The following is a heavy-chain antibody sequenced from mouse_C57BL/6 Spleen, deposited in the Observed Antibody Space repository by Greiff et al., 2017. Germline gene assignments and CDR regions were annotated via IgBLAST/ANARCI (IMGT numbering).Heavy chain of an antibody. CDR1: GFTFTDYY. Sequence: EVKVVESGGGLVQPGGSLSLSCAASGFTFTDYYMSWVRQPPGKALEWLGFIRNKANGYTTEYSASVKGRFTISRDNSQSILYLQMNALRAEDSATYYCARYGYYGSSYGYFDYWGQGTTLTVSS. CDR3: ARYGYYGSSYGYFDY. J-gene: IGHJ2*01. CDR2: IRNKANGYTT. D-gene: IGHD1-1*01. V-gene: IGHV7-3*01.